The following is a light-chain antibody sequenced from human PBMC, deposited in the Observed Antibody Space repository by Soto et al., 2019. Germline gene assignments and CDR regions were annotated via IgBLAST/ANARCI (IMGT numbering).Light chain of an antibody. Sequence: DIQMTQSPSSLSASVGDVVTITFRASQGISNELGWYQQRPGKAPKVLIYGASNLQSGVPSRFSGSASGTEFTLTISSLQPEDFATYYCLQHNSYPLTFGGGTKVDIK. J-gene: IGKJ4*01. CDR1: QGISNE. CDR3: LQHNSYPLT. CDR2: GAS. V-gene: IGKV1-17*01.